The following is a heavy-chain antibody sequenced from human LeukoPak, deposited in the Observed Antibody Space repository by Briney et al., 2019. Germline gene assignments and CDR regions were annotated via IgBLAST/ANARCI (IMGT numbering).Heavy chain of an antibody. D-gene: IGHD2-15*01. V-gene: IGHV1-18*01. CDR2: INTHKGHT. CDR1: GYTLTNYN. CDR3: AREFGHCSGDNCFYFFDL. J-gene: IGHJ4*02. Sequence: GASVKVSCKASGYTLTNYNISWVRQAPGQGLEWMGWINTHKGHTNFLQKFQGRVTVTTDISTNTAYMESRRLRSDDTAVYYCAREFGHCSGDNCFYFFDLWGQGSQVIVSS.